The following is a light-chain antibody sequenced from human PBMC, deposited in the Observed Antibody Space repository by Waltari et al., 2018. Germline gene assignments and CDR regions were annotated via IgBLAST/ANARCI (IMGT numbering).Light chain of an antibody. J-gene: IGKJ4*01. CDR2: DAS. V-gene: IGKV3-11*01. CDR3: QQRRNWPPLT. Sequence: EIVLTQSPTTLSLSPGESATLSCRASQSVRNYLAWYQQKPGQAPRLPIYDASTRATGTPARFSGSGSETDFTLTISSLEPEDSAVYYCQQRRNWPPLTFGGGTRVEIK. CDR1: QSVRNY.